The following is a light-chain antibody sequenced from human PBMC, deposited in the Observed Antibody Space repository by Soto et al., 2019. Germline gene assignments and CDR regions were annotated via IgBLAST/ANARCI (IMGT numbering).Light chain of an antibody. CDR1: QSLLHSNGYNY. CDR2: LGS. CDR3: MQALQTIT. J-gene: IGKJ5*01. Sequence: DIVMTQSPLSLPVTPGEPASISCRSSQSLLHSNGYNYLDWYLQKPGQSPQLLNYLGSNRASGVPDRFSGSGSGTDFTLKISRVEAEDVGVYYCMQALQTITFGQGTRLEIK. V-gene: IGKV2-28*01.